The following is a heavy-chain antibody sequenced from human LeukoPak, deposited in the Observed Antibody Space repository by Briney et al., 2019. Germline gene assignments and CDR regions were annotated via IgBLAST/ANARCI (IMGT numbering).Heavy chain of an antibody. CDR1: GYAFTAYY. D-gene: IGHD1-1*01. J-gene: IGHJ4*02. CDR3: ARDVGEMLQPGQEDY. CDR2: LNPNNGAT. V-gene: IGHV1-2*06. Sequence: ASVKVSCKTSGYAFTAYYIHWVRQAPGHGLEWVGRLNPNNGATNFAQNFQDRVTMTRDMSITTVYMELSRLTSGDTAVYYCARDVGEMLQPGQEDYWGQGTLVTVSS.